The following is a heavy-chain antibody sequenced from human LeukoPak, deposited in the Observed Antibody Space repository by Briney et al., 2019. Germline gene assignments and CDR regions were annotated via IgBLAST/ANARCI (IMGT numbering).Heavy chain of an antibody. CDR2: INHSGST. Sequence: SETLSLTCAVYGGSFSGYYWSWIRQPPGKGLEWIGEINHSGSTNYNPSLKSRVTISVDRSKNQFSLKLSSVTAADTAVYYCARNKLLYYDILTGEYYYYGMDVWGQGTTVTVSS. CDR3: ARNKLLYYDILTGEYYYYGMDV. V-gene: IGHV4-34*01. J-gene: IGHJ6*02. CDR1: GGSFSGYY. D-gene: IGHD3-9*01.